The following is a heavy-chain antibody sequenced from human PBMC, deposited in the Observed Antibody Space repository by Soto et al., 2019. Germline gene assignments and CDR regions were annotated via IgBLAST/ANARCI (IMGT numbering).Heavy chain of an antibody. CDR2: IKQDGSEK. CDR1: GLTFSTYW. CDR3: ARHVETFFDY. V-gene: IGHV3-7*01. Sequence: EVQLVESGGGLAQPGGSLRLSCAASGLTFSTYWMSWVRQVPGKGLEWVANIKQDGSEKYYVDSVKGRFTISRDNAENSLYLQMNSLRVDDTAVYYCARHVETFFDYWGQGTLVTVSS. J-gene: IGHJ4*02. D-gene: IGHD3-16*01.